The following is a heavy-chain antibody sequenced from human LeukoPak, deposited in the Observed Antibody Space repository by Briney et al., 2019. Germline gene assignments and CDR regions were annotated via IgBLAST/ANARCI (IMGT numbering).Heavy chain of an antibody. Sequence: GGSLRLSCAASGFPFVGYAMHWVRQTPGKGLGWGSLISGDGANTYYAYSVKGRFTISRDKSKNSLYLQMNRLRTEDTALYYCAKPPADTRFVFDIRGQGTLVAVSS. V-gene: IGHV3-43*02. CDR2: ISGDGANT. CDR1: GFPFVGYA. J-gene: IGHJ3*02. D-gene: IGHD2-15*01. CDR3: AKPPADTRFVFDI.